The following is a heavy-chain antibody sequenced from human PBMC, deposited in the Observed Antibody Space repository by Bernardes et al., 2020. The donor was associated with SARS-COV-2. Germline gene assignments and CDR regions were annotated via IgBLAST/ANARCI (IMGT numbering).Heavy chain of an antibody. CDR1: GGSISGHY. CDR3: ARYSTSWYYYFDH. J-gene: IGHJ4*02. Sequence: SETLSLTCTVSGGSISGHYWSWIRQPPGKGLEWIGYTHYSGTTKYNPSLKSRVTISVDTSKNQFSLKLSSVTAADTAVYYCARYSTSWYYYFDHWGQGTLVTVCS. V-gene: IGHV4-59*11. D-gene: IGHD6-13*01. CDR2: THYSGTT.